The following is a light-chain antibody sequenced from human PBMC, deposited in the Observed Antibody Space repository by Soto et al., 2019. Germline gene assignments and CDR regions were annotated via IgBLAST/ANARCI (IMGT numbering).Light chain of an antibody. J-gene: IGKJ5*01. CDR3: QQYASSPNT. CDR1: QSVSSSY. CDR2: GAS. Sequence: EIVLTQSPGTLSLSLGERATFSCRASQSVSSSYLAWYQQKPGQAPRLLIYGASSRATGIPDRFSGSGSGTDFTLTVSRLEPEDLAVYYCQQYASSPNTFGQGTRLEIK. V-gene: IGKV3-20*01.